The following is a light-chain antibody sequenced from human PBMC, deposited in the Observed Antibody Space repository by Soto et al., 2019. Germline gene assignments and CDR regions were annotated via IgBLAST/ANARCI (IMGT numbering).Light chain of an antibody. CDR1: SSDVGGHNA. CDR2: DVT. Sequence: QSALTQPASVSGSPGQSITISCTGTSSDVGGHNAVSWYRQDPGKAPKLVIYDVTNRPSGVSNRFSGPKSGNTASLTISGLQTEDEADYYCSSFTSSITYVFGTGTKLTVL. V-gene: IGLV2-14*01. J-gene: IGLJ1*01. CDR3: SSFTSSITYV.